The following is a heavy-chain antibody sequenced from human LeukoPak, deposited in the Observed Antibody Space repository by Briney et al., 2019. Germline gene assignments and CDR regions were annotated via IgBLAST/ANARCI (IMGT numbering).Heavy chain of an antibody. Sequence: GRSLRLSCAASGFTFSSYWMSWVRQAPGKGLEWVANIKQDGSEKYYVDSVKGRFTISRDNAKNSLYLQMNSLRAEDTAVYYCARLRYSSGWYYFDYWGQGTLVTVSS. V-gene: IGHV3-7*01. CDR3: ARLRYSSGWYYFDY. J-gene: IGHJ4*02. CDR1: GFTFSSYW. D-gene: IGHD6-19*01. CDR2: IKQDGSEK.